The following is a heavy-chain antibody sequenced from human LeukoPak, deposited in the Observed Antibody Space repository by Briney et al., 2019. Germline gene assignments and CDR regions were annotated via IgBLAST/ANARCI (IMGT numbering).Heavy chain of an antibody. J-gene: IGHJ3*02. V-gene: IGHV4-34*01. CDR1: GGSFSGYY. Sequence: SETLSLTCAVHGGSFSGYYWSWIRQPPGKGLEWIGEINHSGSTNYNPSLKSRVTISVDTSKNQFSLKLSSVTAADTAVYYCARKSLNYGGNADAAFDIWGQGTMVTVSS. CDR2: INHSGST. D-gene: IGHD4-23*01. CDR3: ARKSLNYGGNADAAFDI.